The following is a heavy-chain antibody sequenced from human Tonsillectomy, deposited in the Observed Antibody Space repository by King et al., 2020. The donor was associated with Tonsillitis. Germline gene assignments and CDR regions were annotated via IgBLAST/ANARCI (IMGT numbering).Heavy chain of an antibody. Sequence: VQLVESGGGLVQPGGSLRLSCAASGFTFSSYWMHWVRQAPGKGLVWVSRINSDGSSTSYADSVKGRFTISRDNAKNTLYLQMNSLRAEDTAVYYCARGTGVLDWGADYYYMDVWGKGTTVTVSS. CDR1: GFTFSSYW. CDR2: INSDGSST. D-gene: IGHD3-9*01. J-gene: IGHJ6*03. V-gene: IGHV3-74*01. CDR3: ARGTGVLDWGADYYYMDV.